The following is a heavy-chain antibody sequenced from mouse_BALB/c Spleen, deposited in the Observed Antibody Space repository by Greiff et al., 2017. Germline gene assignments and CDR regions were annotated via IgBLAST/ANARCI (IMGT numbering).Heavy chain of an antibody. CDR1: GFTFSSFG. Sequence: DVHLVESGGGLVQPGGSRKLSCAASGFTFSSFGMHWVRQAPEKGLEWVAYISSGSSTIYYADTVKGRFTISRDNPKNTLFLQMTSLRSEDTAMYYGATYGYDVGGCARDDWGQGTSGTVSS. V-gene: IGHV5-17*02. CDR3: ATYGYDVGGCARDD. CDR2: ISSGSSTI. D-gene: IGHD2-2*01. J-gene: IGHJ4*01.